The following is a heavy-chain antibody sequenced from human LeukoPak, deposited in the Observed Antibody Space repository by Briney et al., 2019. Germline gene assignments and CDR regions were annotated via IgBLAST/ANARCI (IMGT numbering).Heavy chain of an antibody. D-gene: IGHD3-22*01. V-gene: IGHV3-23*01. CDR2: ISGSGGST. Sequence: AGGSLRLSCAVSGVTFSRYAVSWVRQAPGKGLEWVSAISGSGGSTYYADSRNGRFTISRDNSNNTLYLQINILIAEDTAVYYCAKDAVVVVPPSLRWGQGTLVTVSS. J-gene: IGHJ4*02. CDR1: GVTFSRYA. CDR3: AKDAVVVVPPSLR.